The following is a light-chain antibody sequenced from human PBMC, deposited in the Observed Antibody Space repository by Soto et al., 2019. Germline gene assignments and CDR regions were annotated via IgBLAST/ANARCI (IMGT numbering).Light chain of an antibody. J-gene: IGKJ1*01. CDR2: DAS. CDR3: QQSFSVRSWT. Sequence: IHLNQAPHTKSADVGGRVTITRKASQTISTWMAWYQQKPGKAPKLLVYDASTLQSGVASRFSGSGSGTEFTLTISSLQPEDFATYCCQQSFSVRSWTFGQGTKVDIK. CDR1: QTISTW. V-gene: IGKV1-5*01.